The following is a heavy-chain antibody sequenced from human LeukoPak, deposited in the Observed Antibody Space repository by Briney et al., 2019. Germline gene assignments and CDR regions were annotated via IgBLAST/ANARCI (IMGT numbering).Heavy chain of an antibody. J-gene: IGHJ4*02. CDR2: INPSGGST. CDR1: GYTFTGYY. V-gene: IGHV1-46*01. D-gene: IGHD3-22*01. CDR3: AREALYDSSGYWIGPGY. Sequence: ASVKVSCKASGYTFTGYYMHWVRQAPGQGLEWMGIINPSGGSTSYAQKFQGRVTMTRVMSTSTVYMELSSLRSEDTAVYYCAREALYDSSGYWIGPGYWGQGTLVTVSS.